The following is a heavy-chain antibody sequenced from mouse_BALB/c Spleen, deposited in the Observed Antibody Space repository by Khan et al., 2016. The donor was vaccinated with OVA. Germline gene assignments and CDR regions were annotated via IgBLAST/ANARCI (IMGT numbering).Heavy chain of an antibody. V-gene: IGHV2-2*02. J-gene: IGHJ3*01. D-gene: IGHD2-4*01. CDR1: GFSLNNYS. Sequence: QVQLQQSGPGLVQPSQCLSITCTVSGFSLNNYSVHWVSQSPGKGLEWLGVIWRAGRTDYNDAFISRLTISNDNSRSQVCCKMNRLQPNDTAIYYCARRGYDYGRGALFAYWGQGTLVTVSA. CDR2: IWRAGRT. CDR3: ARRGYDYGRGALFAY.